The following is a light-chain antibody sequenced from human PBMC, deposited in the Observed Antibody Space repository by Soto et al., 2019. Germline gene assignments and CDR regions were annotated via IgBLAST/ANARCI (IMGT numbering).Light chain of an antibody. V-gene: IGKV3-11*01. CDR2: DAS. CDR3: QQRSNWPLT. J-gene: IGKJ4*01. CDR1: QSISSY. Sequence: ELVWTQSPATLSLSPGERATLSCRASQSISSYLAWYQQKPGQAPRLLIYDASNRATGIPARFSGSGSGTDFTLTISSLEPEDFAVYYCQQRSNWPLTFGGGTKVDIK.